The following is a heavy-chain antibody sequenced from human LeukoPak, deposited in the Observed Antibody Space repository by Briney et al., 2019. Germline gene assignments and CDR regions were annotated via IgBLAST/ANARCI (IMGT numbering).Heavy chain of an antibody. CDR2: INPNSGGT. CDR1: GYTFTGDD. J-gene: IGHJ4*02. V-gene: IGHV1-2*02. Sequence: ASVKVSCKASGYTFTGDDMHWVRQAPGQGLEWMGWINPNSGGTNYAQKFQGRVTMTRDASISTAYMELSRLRSDDTAVYYCARKLGYANYFDYWGQGTLVTVSS. CDR3: ARKLGYANYFDY. D-gene: IGHD5-12*01.